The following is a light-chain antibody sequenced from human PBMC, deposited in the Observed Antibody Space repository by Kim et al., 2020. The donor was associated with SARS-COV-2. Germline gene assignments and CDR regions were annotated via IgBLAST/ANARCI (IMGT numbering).Light chain of an antibody. CDR2: AAS. J-gene: IGKJ2*01. V-gene: IGKV1-9*01. Sequence: SASLGDRVTITCRASQGITTSLAWYQQKPGRAPKLLIYAASTLQSGVPSRFSGGGSGTEFTLTISGLQPEDFATYYCQYLNSYVYTFGQGTKLEI. CDR3: QYLNSYVYT. CDR1: QGITTS.